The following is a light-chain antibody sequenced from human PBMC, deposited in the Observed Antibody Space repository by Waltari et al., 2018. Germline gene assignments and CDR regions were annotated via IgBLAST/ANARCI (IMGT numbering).Light chain of an antibody. Sequence: QSALTQPASVSGSPGQSITISCTGTSSDVGGSNYVSWYQQHPGKAPKLMIYEVSNRPSGFSNRFSGSKSGNTAALTISGLQAEDEADYYCSSYTSSSRLVFGGGTKLTVL. CDR2: EVS. V-gene: IGLV2-14*01. CDR1: SSDVGGSNY. J-gene: IGLJ3*02. CDR3: SSYTSSSRLV.